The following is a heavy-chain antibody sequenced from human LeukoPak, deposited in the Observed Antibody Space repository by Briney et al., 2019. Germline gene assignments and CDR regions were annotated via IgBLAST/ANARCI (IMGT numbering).Heavy chain of an antibody. V-gene: IGHV4-39*07. J-gene: IGHJ4*02. CDR1: GGSISSSSDY. CDR3: ARVDGSGWEIDY. Sequence: PSETLSLTCSVSGGSISSSSDYWGWVRQPPGKGLEWIGSIYHSETTYYNPSLKSRVIISVDTSKNQFSLKLSSVTAADTAVYYCARVDGSGWEIDYWGQGTLVTVSS. CDR2: IYHSETT. D-gene: IGHD6-19*01.